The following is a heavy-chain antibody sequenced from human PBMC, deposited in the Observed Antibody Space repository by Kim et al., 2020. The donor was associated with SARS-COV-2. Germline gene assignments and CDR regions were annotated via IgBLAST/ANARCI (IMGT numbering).Heavy chain of an antibody. Sequence: ASVKVSCKASGYTFTSYDINWVRQATGQGLEWMGWMNPNSGNTGYAQKFQGRVTMTRNTSISTAYMELSSLRSEDTAVYYCARGGRWLQFKDYYYYGMDVWGQGTTVTVSS. CDR2: MNPNSGNT. J-gene: IGHJ6*02. D-gene: IGHD5-12*01. CDR1: GYTFTSYD. CDR3: ARGGRWLQFKDYYYYGMDV. V-gene: IGHV1-8*01.